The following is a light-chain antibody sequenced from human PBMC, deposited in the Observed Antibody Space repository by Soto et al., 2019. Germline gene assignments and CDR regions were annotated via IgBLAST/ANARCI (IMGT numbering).Light chain of an antibody. CDR1: QSVLYSSNNKNY. CDR2: WAS. CDR3: QQYESTPPT. Sequence: DIVMTQSPDSLAVSLGERATINCKSSQSVLYSSNNKNYLAWYQQRPGQPPKQLIYWASTRESGVPDRFSGSGSGTDFTLTITRLQAEDVAVYYCQQYESTPPTCGQGTKLEIK. J-gene: IGKJ2*01. V-gene: IGKV4-1*01.